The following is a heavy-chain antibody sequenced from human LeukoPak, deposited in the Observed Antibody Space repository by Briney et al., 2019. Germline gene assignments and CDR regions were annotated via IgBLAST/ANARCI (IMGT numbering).Heavy chain of an antibody. V-gene: IGHV5-10-1*01. CDR3: ARLYDSGDN. D-gene: IGHD3-22*01. Sequence: ESLKISCKGSGYSFTSYLISWVRQMPGKGVEWMGRIDPSDSYTSYTPPFQAHLTITAHKPNPTSYLPWGSVHAAHTAMFHCARLYDSGDNWCQGTMVAVCS. CDR2: IDPSDSYT. CDR1: GYSFTSYL. J-gene: IGHJ4*02.